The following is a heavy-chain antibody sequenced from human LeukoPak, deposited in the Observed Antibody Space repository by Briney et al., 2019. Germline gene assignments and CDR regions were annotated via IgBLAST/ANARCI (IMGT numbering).Heavy chain of an antibody. CDR1: GYTFTGYY. D-gene: IGHD3-10*01. Sequence: ASVKVSCKASGYTFTGYYMHWVRQAPGQGLEWMGWINPNSGGTNYAQKFQGWVTMTRDTSTSTAYMELSRLRSDDTAVYYCARNYYGSGSYRDFDYWGQGTLVTVSS. CDR3: ARNYYGSGSYRDFDY. CDR2: INPNSGGT. J-gene: IGHJ4*02. V-gene: IGHV1-2*04.